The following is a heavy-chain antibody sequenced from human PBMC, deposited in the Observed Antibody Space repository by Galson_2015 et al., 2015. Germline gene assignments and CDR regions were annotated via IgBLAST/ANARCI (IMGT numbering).Heavy chain of an antibody. CDR2: ISSNGGST. V-gene: IGHV3-64D*06. Sequence: SLRLSCAASGFTFSSYAMHWVRQAPGKGLEYVSAISSNGGSTYYADSVKGSFTISRDNSKNTLYLQMSSLRAEDTAVYYCVKSKSPYSSGSVPFDYWGRGTLVTVSS. CDR3: VKSKSPYSSGSVPFDY. D-gene: IGHD6-19*01. J-gene: IGHJ4*02. CDR1: GFTFSSYA.